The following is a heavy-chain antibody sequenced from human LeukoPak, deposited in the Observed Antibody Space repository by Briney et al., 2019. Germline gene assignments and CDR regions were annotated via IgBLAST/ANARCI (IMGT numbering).Heavy chain of an antibody. Sequence: SETLSLTCAVYGGSFSDYYWSWIRQPPGKGLEWIGEINHSGSTNYNPSLKSRVTISVDTSKNQFSLKLSSVTAADTAVYYCARGRPSRITMIVVARYYFDYWGQGTLVTVSS. CDR3: ARGRPSRITMIVVARYYFDY. D-gene: IGHD3-22*01. CDR1: GGSFSDYY. J-gene: IGHJ4*02. V-gene: IGHV4-34*01. CDR2: INHSGST.